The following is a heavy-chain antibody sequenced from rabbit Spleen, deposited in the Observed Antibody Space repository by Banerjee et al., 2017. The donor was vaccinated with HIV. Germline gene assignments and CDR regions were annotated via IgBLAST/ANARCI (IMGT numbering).Heavy chain of an antibody. D-gene: IGHD6-1*01. CDR2: IDPVFGIT. CDR3: VREAGYAGYGDGNL. Sequence: QEQLVESGGGLVQPGGSLKLSCKASGFDFSTYGVSWVHQAPGKGLEWIGYIDPVFGITNYASSVKGRFTISRDNAQNTVFLQMTSLTAADTATYFCVREAGYAGYGDGNLWGQGTLVTVS. V-gene: IGHV1S47*01. CDR1: GFDFSTYG. J-gene: IGHJ4*01.